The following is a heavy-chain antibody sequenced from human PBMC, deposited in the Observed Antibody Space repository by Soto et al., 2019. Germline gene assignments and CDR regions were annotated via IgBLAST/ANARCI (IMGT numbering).Heavy chain of an antibody. D-gene: IGHD3-9*01. V-gene: IGHV4-34*01. Sequence: SETLSLTCAVYGGSFSGYYWSWIRQPPGKGLEWIGEINHSGSTNYNPSLKSRVTISVDTSKNQFSLKLSSVTAADTAVYYCASIPTGPTNYYYYMDVWGKGTTVTVSS. CDR2: INHSGST. CDR1: GGSFSGYY. CDR3: ASIPTGPTNYYYYMDV. J-gene: IGHJ6*03.